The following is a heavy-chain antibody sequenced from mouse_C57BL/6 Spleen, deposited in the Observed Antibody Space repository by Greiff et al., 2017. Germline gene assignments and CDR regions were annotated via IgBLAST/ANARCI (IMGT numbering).Heavy chain of an antibody. Sequence: EVHLVESGGGLVKPGGSLKLSCAASGFTFSDYGMHWVRQAPEKGLEWVAYISSGSSTIYYADTVKGRFTISRDNAKNTLFLQMTRLRSEDTAMYYCARQNYPYAMDYWGQGTSGTVSS. J-gene: IGHJ4*01. CDR3: ARQNYPYAMDY. CDR2: ISSGSSTI. D-gene: IGHD2-1*01. CDR1: GFTFSDYG. V-gene: IGHV5-17*01.